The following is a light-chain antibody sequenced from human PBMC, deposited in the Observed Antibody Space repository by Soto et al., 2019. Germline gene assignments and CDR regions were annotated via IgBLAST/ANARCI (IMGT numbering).Light chain of an antibody. J-gene: IGKJ3*01. CDR1: QSVSSTF. Sequence: EIVLKQSPGTLSLSPGDRATLSCRASQSVSSTFLAWYQQKPGQAPRLLIYDASSRATSIPDRFSGSRSGKDIALTISTMEHEDFAVYSCQQYGSYAGLFTFGPGTKVDIK. CDR2: DAS. V-gene: IGKV3-20*01. CDR3: QQYGSYAGLFT.